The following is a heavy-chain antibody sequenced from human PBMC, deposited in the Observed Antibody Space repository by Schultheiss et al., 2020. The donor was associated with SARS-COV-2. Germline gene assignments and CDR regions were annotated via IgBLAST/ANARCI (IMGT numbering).Heavy chain of an antibody. J-gene: IGHJ4*02. CDR1: GYTFTSYG. CDR3: ARDPLLGYGDYFDY. V-gene: IGHV1-18*01. CDR2: INPNSGGT. D-gene: IGHD4-17*01. Sequence: ASVKVSCKASGYTFTSYGISWVRQAPGQGLEWMGWINPNSGGTNYAQKLQGRVTMTTDTSTSTAYMELRSLRSEDTAVYYCARDPLLGYGDYFDYWGQGTLVTVSS.